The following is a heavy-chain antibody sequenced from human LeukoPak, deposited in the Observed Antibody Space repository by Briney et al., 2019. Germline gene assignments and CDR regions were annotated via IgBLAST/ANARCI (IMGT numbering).Heavy chain of an antibody. J-gene: IGHJ5*02. CDR1: GGSISSSSYY. CDR3: ARRVVVAATRAWFDP. Sequence: SETLSLTCTVSGGSISSSSYYWGWIRQPPGKGLEWIGGIYYSGSTYYNPSLKSRVTISVDTSKNQFSLKLSSVTAADTAVYYCARRVVVAATRAWFDPWGQGTLVTVSS. CDR2: IYYSGST. V-gene: IGHV4-39*01. D-gene: IGHD2-15*01.